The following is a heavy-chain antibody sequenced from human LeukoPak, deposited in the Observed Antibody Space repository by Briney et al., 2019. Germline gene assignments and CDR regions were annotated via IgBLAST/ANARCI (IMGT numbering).Heavy chain of an antibody. CDR1: GYTFTGYY. V-gene: IGHV1-2*02. CDR3: ARDQGFYQLLYYLDY. Sequence: GASVKVSCKASGYTFTGYYMHWVRQAPGQGLEWMGWINPNSGGTNYAQKFQGRVTMTRDTSISAAYMELSRLRSDDTAVYNCARDQGFYQLLYYLDYWGQGTLVTVSS. J-gene: IGHJ4*02. D-gene: IGHD2-2*01. CDR2: INPNSGGT.